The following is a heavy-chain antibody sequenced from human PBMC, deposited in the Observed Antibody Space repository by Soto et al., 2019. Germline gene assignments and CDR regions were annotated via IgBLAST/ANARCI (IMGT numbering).Heavy chain of an antibody. Sequence: GGSLRLSCVASGFTFSHAWMSWVRQAPGKGLEWVARVKSKNSGGTTDYAGPVNGRFTISRDDSKTTLYLQMSSLKTEDTALYYCTLEAYCGGGSCPEYWGQGTLVTVSS. CDR1: GFTFSHAW. V-gene: IGHV3-15*01. CDR3: TLEAYCGGGSCPEY. D-gene: IGHD2-15*01. CDR2: VKSKNSGGTT. J-gene: IGHJ4*02.